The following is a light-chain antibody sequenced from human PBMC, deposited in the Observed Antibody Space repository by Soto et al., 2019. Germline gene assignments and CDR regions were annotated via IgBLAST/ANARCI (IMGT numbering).Light chain of an antibody. CDR1: QSVSSN. Sequence: VLTQSPGTLSLSPGERAALSCRASQSVSSNLAWYQQKPGQAPRLLIHGASTRATGFPARFSGSGSGTEFTLTISSLQSEDFAVYYCQQYNNWPWTFGQGTKVEIK. CDR3: QQYNNWPWT. CDR2: GAS. J-gene: IGKJ1*01. V-gene: IGKV3-15*01.